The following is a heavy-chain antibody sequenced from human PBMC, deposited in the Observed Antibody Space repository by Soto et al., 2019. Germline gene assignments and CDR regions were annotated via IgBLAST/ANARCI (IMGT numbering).Heavy chain of an antibody. J-gene: IGHJ5*02. CDR1: GYTSTGYY. D-gene: IGHD1-26*01. CDR2: INPNSGGT. V-gene: IGHV1-2*02. Sequence: ASVKVSCKASGYTSTGYYMHWVRQAPGQGLEWMGWINPNSGGTNYAQKFQGRVTMTRDTSISTAYMELSRLRSDDTAVYYCARDRGEWELLESWFDPWGQGTLVTVSS. CDR3: ARDRGEWELLESWFDP.